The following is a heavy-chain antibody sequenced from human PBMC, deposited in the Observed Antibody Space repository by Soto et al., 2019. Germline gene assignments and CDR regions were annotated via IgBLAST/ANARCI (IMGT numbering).Heavy chain of an antibody. D-gene: IGHD3-10*01. V-gene: IGHV1-3*01. CDR1: GDTFSNFA. J-gene: IGHJ4*02. CDR3: ARDAGSFDD. CDR2: INPGNWNT. Sequence: QVQLVQSEAAVKKPGASVKVSCKASGDTFSNFAMHWVRQAPGQRLEWLGWINPGNWNTKYSQKFQGRVTITRDTSAGTGCIELSSLRSEGTAMYYCARDAGSFDDLVQRTLVTGSS.